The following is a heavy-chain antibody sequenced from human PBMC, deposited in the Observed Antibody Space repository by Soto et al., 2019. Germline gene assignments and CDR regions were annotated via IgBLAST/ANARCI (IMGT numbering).Heavy chain of an antibody. Sequence: PWGSLGIGCESSGLVFSSFWMSWVRQAPGKGLDWVAYIKQDGSEKYYVDSVKGRFTISRDNPKSSLYLQMNNLRAEDTAVYYCARGHKGLEVWGQGTTVTVSS. CDR2: IKQDGSEK. CDR3: ARGHKGLEV. J-gene: IGHJ6*01. CDR1: GLVFSSFW. V-gene: IGHV3-7*01.